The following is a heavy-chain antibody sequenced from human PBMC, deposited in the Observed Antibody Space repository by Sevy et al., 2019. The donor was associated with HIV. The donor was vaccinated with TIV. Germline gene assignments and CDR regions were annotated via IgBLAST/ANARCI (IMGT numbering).Heavy chain of an antibody. D-gene: IGHD3-3*01. V-gene: IGHV3-7*01. CDR3: ARINSNAYYDFWSGYYLDYFDY. CDR1: GFTFSSYW. Sequence: GGCLSLSCAASGFTFSSYWMSWVRQAPGKGLEWVDNIKQDGSEKYYVDSVKGRFTISRDNAKNSLYLQMNSLRAEDTAVYYCARINSNAYYDFWSGYYLDYFDYWGQGTLVTVSS. CDR2: IKQDGSEK. J-gene: IGHJ4*02.